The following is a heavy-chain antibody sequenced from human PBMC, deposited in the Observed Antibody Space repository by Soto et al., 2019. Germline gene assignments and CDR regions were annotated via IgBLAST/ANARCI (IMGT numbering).Heavy chain of an antibody. Sequence: QVQLVESGGGVVQPGRSLRLSCAASGFTFSSYGMHWVRQAPGKGLEWVAVIWYDGSNKYYADSVKGRFTISRDNSKNTLYLQMNSLRAEDTAVYYCARIGGWSGWDGMDVWGQGTTVTVSS. V-gene: IGHV3-33*01. J-gene: IGHJ6*02. CDR2: IWYDGSNK. D-gene: IGHD3-3*01. CDR1: GFTFSSYG. CDR3: ARIGGWSGWDGMDV.